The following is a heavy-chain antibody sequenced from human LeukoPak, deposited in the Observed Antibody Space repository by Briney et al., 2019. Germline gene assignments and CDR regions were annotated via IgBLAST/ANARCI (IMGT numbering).Heavy chain of an antibody. V-gene: IGHV3-7*01. Sequence: GGSLRLSCAASGFTFTSYWMSWVRQAPGKGLKWVANIKQDGSETYYADSLKGRVSISRDNAKNSLYLQVNSLRVEDTAVYYCARVLVGPARSGHFNWYFDLWGRGTLVTASS. J-gene: IGHJ2*01. CDR2: IKQDGSET. CDR3: ARVLVGPARSGHFNWYFDL. CDR1: GFTFTSYW. D-gene: IGHD3-3*02.